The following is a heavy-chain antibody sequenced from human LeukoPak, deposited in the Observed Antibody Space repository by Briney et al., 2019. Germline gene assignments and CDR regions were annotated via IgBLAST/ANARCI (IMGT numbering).Heavy chain of an antibody. Sequence: TSETLSLTCTVSGDSIMSYQRSWFRQPPGKGLEWIGYISYSGGTVYSPSLRSRVTISVDTSKSQFSLKLSSVTAADTAVYYCARVGRGDHTWGSYSFDYWGQGILVTVSS. D-gene: IGHD3-16*01. CDR3: ARVGRGDHTWGSYSFDY. J-gene: IGHJ4*02. CDR2: ISYSGGT. CDR1: GDSIMSYQ. V-gene: IGHV4-59*01.